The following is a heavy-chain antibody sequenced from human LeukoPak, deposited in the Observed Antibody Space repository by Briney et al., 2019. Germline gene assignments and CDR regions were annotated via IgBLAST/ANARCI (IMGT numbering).Heavy chain of an antibody. D-gene: IGHD2-21*01. CDR2: INHSGST. CDR3: ARVSRLWWARDI. Sequence: PSETLSLTCAVYGGSFSAYYWSWIRQPPGKGLEWIGEINHSGSTNYNPSLKSRVNISVDTSKNQFSLKLGSVTAADTAVYYCARVSRLWWARDIWGQGTMVTVSS. J-gene: IGHJ3*02. CDR1: GGSFSAYY. V-gene: IGHV4-34*01.